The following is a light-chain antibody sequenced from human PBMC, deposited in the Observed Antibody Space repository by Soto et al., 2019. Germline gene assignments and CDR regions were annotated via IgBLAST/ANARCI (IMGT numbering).Light chain of an antibody. CDR1: QSVYSSY. V-gene: IGKV3-20*01. J-gene: IGKJ4*01. CDR3: QQYGSSPLT. Sequence: EIVLTQSPGTLSLSPGERATLSCRASQSVYSSYLAWYQQKTGQAPRLLIYGASSRATGIPDRLSGSGSGTDFTLTISRLEPEDFAVYYCQQYGSSPLTFGGGTKVEIK. CDR2: GAS.